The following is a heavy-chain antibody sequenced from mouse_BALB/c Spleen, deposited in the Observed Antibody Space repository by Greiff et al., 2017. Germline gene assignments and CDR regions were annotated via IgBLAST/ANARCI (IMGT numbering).Heavy chain of an antibody. D-gene: IGHD2-1*01. V-gene: IGHV1-4*01. CDR3: ASNYGNYDYYAMDY. CDR2: INPSSGYT. J-gene: IGHJ4*01. CDR1: GYTFTSYT. Sequence: QVQLKQSGAELARPGASVKMSCKASGYTFTSYTMHWVKQRPGQGLEWIGYINPSSGYTNYNQKFKDKATLTADKSSSTAYMQLSSLTSEDSAVYYCASNYGNYDYYAMDYWGQGTSVTVSS.